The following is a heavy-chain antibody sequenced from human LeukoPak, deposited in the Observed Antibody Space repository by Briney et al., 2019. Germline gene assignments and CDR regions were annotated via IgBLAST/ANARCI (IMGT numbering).Heavy chain of an antibody. D-gene: IGHD1-26*01. CDR3: AKDRGAQGRGDFDY. J-gene: IGHJ4*02. CDR2: ISWNSGSI. V-gene: IGHV3-9*03. CDR1: GLTFDDYA. Sequence: PGRSLRLSCAASGLTFDDYAMHWVRQAPGKGLEWVSGISWNSGSIGYADSVKGRFTISRDNAKNSLYLQMNSLRAEDMALYYCAKDRGAQGRGDFDYWGQGTLVTVSS.